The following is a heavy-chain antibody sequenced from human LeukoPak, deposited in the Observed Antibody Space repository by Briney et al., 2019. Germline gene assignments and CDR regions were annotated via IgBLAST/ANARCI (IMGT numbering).Heavy chain of an antibody. Sequence: GGSLRLSCAASGXTVRSNYMSWVRQAPGKGLEWVAIIYSGGSTYYADSVKGRFTISRDNSKNTLYLQMNSLRAEDTALYYCAGRAEYFQHWGQGTLVTVSS. CDR2: IYSGGST. J-gene: IGHJ1*01. CDR1: GXTVRSNY. CDR3: AGRAEYFQH. V-gene: IGHV3-53*01.